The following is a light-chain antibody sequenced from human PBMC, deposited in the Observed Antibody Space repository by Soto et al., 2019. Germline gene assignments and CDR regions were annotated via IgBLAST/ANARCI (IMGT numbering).Light chain of an antibody. V-gene: IGKV3-20*01. CDR2: GAS. CDR3: QHYAAAPIN. J-gene: IGKJ5*01. CDR1: QSVGGN. Sequence: TVLTQSPVTLALSPGERATLSCRASQSVGGNVAWYQQKPGQAPKLLISGASSSAPGMPDRFSGSGSGADFTLSIDRVDPEDFALYYCQHYAAAPINFGQGTRLDI.